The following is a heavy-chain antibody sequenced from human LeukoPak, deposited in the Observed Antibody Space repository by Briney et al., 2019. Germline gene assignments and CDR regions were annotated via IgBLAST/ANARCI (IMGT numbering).Heavy chain of an antibody. CDR1: GFTVSHNY. CDR3: ASFSLEWFTFDY. D-gene: IGHD3-3*01. J-gene: IGHJ4*02. CDR2: IYSGGST. Sequence: PWGSLRLSCAASGFTVSHNYMSWVRQAPGKGLEWVSVIYSGGSTYYADSVKGRFTISRDNSKNTLYLQMNSLRVEDTAVYYCASFSLEWFTFDYWGQGTLVTVSS. V-gene: IGHV3-53*01.